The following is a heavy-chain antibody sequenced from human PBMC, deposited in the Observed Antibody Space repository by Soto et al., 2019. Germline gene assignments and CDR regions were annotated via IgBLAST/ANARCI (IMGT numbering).Heavy chain of an antibody. CDR2: IYYSGST. J-gene: IGHJ4*02. CDR1: GGSISSGGYY. D-gene: IGHD4-17*01. Sequence: PSETLSLTCTVSGGSISSGGYYWSWIRQHPGKGLEWIGYIYYSGSTYYNPSLKSRVTISVDTSKNQFSLKLSSVTAADTAVYYCARDRGGDYGCYFDYWGQGTLVTVSS. V-gene: IGHV4-31*03. CDR3: ARDRGGDYGCYFDY.